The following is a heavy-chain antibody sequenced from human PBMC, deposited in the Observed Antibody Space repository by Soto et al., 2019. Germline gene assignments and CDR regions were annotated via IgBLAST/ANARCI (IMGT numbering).Heavy chain of an antibody. CDR1: GGSISSSSYY. D-gene: IGHD3-3*01. CDR2: IYYSGST. V-gene: IGHV4-39*01. J-gene: IGHJ6*02. Sequence: QLQLQESGPGLVKPSETLSLTCTVSGGSISSSSYYWGWIRQPPGKGLEWIGSIYYSGSTYYNPSLKSRVTISVDTSKNQFSLKLSSVTAADTAVYYCAKYDFWSGYYRGGEIYYGMDVWGQGTTVTVSS. CDR3: AKYDFWSGYYRGGEIYYGMDV.